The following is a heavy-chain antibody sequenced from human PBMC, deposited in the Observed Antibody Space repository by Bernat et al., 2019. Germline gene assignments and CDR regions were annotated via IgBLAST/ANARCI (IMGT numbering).Heavy chain of an antibody. V-gene: IGHV3-74*01. CDR2: INGDGSSI. CDR3: AKDRDDYGDYVNGMDV. D-gene: IGHD4-17*01. J-gene: IGHJ6*02. CDR1: GFTFSRYW. Sequence: EVQLVESGGGLVQPGGSLRLSCTGSGFTFSRYWIHWVRQAPGKGLVWVSRINGDGSSITYADSVKGRFTISRDNSKNTLYLQMNSLRAEDTAVYYCAKDRDDYGDYVNGMDVWGQGTTVTVSS.